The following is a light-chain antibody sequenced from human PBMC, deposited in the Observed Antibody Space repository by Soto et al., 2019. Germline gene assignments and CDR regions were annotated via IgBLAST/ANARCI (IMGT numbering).Light chain of an antibody. CDR2: KAS. V-gene: IGKV1-5*03. CDR1: QSISSW. J-gene: IGKJ1*01. Sequence: DIQMTQSPSTLSASVGGRVTITCRASQSISSWLAWYQQKPGKAPKLLIYKASSLESGVPSRFSGSGSGTEFTLTLSSLQPDDFATYYCQQFNNYPWTFGQGTRVEIK. CDR3: QQFNNYPWT.